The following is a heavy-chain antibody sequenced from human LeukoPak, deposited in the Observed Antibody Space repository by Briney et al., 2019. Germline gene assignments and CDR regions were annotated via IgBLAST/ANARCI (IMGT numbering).Heavy chain of an antibody. J-gene: IGHJ4*02. CDR1: GFTFTAYG. D-gene: IGHD6-25*01. CDR3: AKAARLGPSHFDY. CDR2: VWVDGNNK. Sequence: GRSLRLSCATSGFTFTAYGLHWVRQAPGMGLEWVAVVWVDGNNKFYADSVKGRFIISRDNSRSTLYLHMNSLRDDDTAVYYCAKAARLGPSHFDYWGRRTLVTVSS. V-gene: IGHV3-33*03.